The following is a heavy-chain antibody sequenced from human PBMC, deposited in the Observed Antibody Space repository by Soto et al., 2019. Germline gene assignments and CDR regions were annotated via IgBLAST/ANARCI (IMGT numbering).Heavy chain of an antibody. D-gene: IGHD3-16*02. CDR3: ARDGFYDYVWGSSRYGPNVDY. CDR2: ISYDGSNK. Sequence: QVQLVESGGGVVQPGRSLRLSCAASGFTFSSYAMHWVRQAPGKGLEWVAVISYDGSNKYYADSVKGRFTISRDNSKNRLHMQMNSLRAEDTAVYYCARDGFYDYVWGSSRYGPNVDYWGQGTLVTVSS. V-gene: IGHV3-30-3*01. CDR1: GFTFSSYA. J-gene: IGHJ4*02.